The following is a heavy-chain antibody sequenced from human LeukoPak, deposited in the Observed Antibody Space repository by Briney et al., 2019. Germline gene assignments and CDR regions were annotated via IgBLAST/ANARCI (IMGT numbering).Heavy chain of an antibody. Sequence: PGRSLRLSCAASGFTFDDYAMHWVRQAPGKGLEWVSGISWNSGSIGYADSVKGRFTISRDNAKNSLYLQMNSLRAEDTALYYCAKDRWYSENAFDIWGQGTMVTVS. CDR3: AKDRWYSENAFDI. CDR1: GFTFDDYA. D-gene: IGHD6-13*01. V-gene: IGHV3-9*01. J-gene: IGHJ3*02. CDR2: ISWNSGSI.